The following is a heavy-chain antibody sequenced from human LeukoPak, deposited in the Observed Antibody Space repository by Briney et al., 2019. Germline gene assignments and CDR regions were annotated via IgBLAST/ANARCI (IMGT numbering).Heavy chain of an antibody. CDR3: ALQNDSSPFGY. D-gene: IGHD3-22*01. Sequence: GGSLRLSCAASGFTASSNYMSWVRQAPGKVLEWVSVIYSGGSTDYADSVKGRFTISRDNSKNTLYLQMNSLRAEDTAVYYCALQNDSSPFGYWGQGTLVTVSS. V-gene: IGHV3-53*01. CDR1: GFTASSNY. CDR2: IYSGGST. J-gene: IGHJ4*02.